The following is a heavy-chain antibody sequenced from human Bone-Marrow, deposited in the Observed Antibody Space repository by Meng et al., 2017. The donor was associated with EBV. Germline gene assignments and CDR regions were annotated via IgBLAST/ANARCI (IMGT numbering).Heavy chain of an antibody. Sequence: QLELQESGSGLVKPPQTPSPACAVSGGSISSGGYSWSWIRQPPGKGLEWIGYIYHSGSTYYNPSLKSRVTISVDRSKNQFSLKLSSVTAADTAVYYCASSDCSSTSCYPRYWGQGTLVTVSS. CDR3: ASSDCSSTSCYPRY. CDR1: GGSISSGGYS. CDR2: IYHSGST. V-gene: IGHV4-30-2*01. D-gene: IGHD2-2*01. J-gene: IGHJ4*02.